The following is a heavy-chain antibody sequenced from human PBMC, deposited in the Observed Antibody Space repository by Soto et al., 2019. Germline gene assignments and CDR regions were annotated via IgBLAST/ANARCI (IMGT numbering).Heavy chain of an antibody. V-gene: IGHV1-2*02. CDR1: GYTFTGYY. Sequence: GASVKVSCKASGYTFTGYYMHWVRQAPGQGLEWMGWINPNSGGTNYAQKFQGRVTMTRDTSISTAYMELSRLRSDDTAVYYCARTPDRRITMVRGVGYYYYGMDVWGQGTTVTVSS. CDR3: ARTPDRRITMVRGVGYYYYGMDV. J-gene: IGHJ6*02. CDR2: INPNSGGT. D-gene: IGHD3-10*01.